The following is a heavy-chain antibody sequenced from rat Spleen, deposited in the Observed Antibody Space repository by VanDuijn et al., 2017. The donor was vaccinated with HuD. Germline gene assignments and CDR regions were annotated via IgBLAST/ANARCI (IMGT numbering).Heavy chain of an antibody. CDR3: TRGPYGYLPPGDY. Sequence: VQLTESGPGLVQPSQTLSLTCTVSGLSLTSNSVSWIRQPPGKGLEWVASITNTGCSTYYPDSVKGRFTISRDNAKSTLYLQMNSLRSEDTATYYCTRGPYGYLPPGDYWGQGVMVTVSS. CDR2: ITNTGCST. D-gene: IGHD1-7*01. J-gene: IGHJ2*01. V-gene: IGHV5-31*01. CDR1: GLSLTSNS.